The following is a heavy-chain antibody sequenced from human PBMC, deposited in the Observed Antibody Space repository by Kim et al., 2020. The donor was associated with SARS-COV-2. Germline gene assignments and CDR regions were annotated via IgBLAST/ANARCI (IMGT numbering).Heavy chain of an antibody. D-gene: IGHD6-13*01. J-gene: IGHJ5*02. CDR1: EFTFRSYD. CDR2: IGPGGTT. V-gene: IGHV3-23*01. CDR3: AKRGYSRSWSSFDP. Sequence: GGSLRLSCAASEFTFRSYDMSWVRQAPGKGLEWVSVIGPGGTTYYADSVKGRFTISRDNSRNTVYLQMNSLRAEDTAVYYCAKRGYSRSWSSFDPWGQGTLVTVSS.